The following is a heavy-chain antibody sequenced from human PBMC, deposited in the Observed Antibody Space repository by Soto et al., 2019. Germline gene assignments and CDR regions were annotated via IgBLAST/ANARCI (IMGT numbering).Heavy chain of an antibody. J-gene: IGHJ6*03. CDR2: ISSSSSYI. V-gene: IGHV3-21*01. CDR1: GFTFSSYS. D-gene: IGHD2-8*01. CDR3: ARIGVHASYYYYYMDV. Sequence: GGSLRLSCAASGFTFSSYSMNWVRQAPGKGLEWVSSISSSSSYIYYADSVKGRFTISRDNAKNSLYLQMNSLRAEDTAVYYCARIGVHASYYYYYMDVWGKGTTVTVSS.